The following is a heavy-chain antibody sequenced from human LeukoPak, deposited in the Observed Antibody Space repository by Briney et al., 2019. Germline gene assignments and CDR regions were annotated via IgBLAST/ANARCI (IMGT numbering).Heavy chain of an antibody. CDR2: ISAYNGNT. V-gene: IGHV1-18*01. J-gene: IGHJ4*02. CDR1: DHTFTTYG. CDR3: ARDREYYYDSSGYYDPFDY. Sequence: ASVKVSCKASDHTFTTYGITWVRQVPGQGLEWMGWISAYNGNTNYAQKLQGRVTMTTDTSTSTAYMELRSLRSDDTAVYYCARDREYYYDSSGYYDPFDYWGQGTLVTVSS. D-gene: IGHD3-22*01.